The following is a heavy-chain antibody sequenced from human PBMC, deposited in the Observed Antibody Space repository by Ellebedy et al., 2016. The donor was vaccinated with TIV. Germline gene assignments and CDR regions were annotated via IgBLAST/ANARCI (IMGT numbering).Heavy chain of an antibody. D-gene: IGHD5-18*01. J-gene: IGHJ4*02. CDR3: ASRGYSYGYFDY. CDR2: IYYSGST. CDR1: GGSISSYY. V-gene: IGHV4-59*01. Sequence: MPGGSLRLSCTVSGGSISSYYWSWIRQPPGKGLEWIGYIYYSGSTNYNPSLKSRVTISVDTSKNQFSLKLSSVTAADTAVYYCASRGYSYGYFDYWGQGTLVTVSS.